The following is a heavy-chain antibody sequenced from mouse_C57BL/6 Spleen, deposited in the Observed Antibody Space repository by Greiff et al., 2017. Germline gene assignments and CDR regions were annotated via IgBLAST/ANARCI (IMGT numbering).Heavy chain of an antibody. CDR1: GFTFTDYY. D-gene: IGHD2-4*01. V-gene: IGHV7-3*01. J-gene: IGHJ4*01. CDR3: ARNYDYDDAMDY. CDR2: IRNKANGYTT. Sequence: EVKLQESGGGLVQPGGSLSLSCAASGFTFTDYYMSWVRQPPGKALEWLGFIRNKANGYTTEYSASVKGRFTISRDNSQSILYLQMNALRAEDSATYYCARNYDYDDAMDYWGQGTSVTVYS.